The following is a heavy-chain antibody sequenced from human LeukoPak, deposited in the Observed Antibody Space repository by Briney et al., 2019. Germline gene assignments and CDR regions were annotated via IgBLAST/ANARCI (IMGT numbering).Heavy chain of an antibody. CDR3: AKDLGPDWFDP. CDR1: GFTFSSYG. Sequence: GGSLRLSCAASGFTFSSYGMHWVRQAPGKGLEWVAVISYDGSNKYYADSVKGRFTISRDNSKNTLYLQMNSLRAEDTAVYYCAKDLGPDWFDPWGQGTLVTVSS. CDR2: ISYDGSNK. J-gene: IGHJ5*02. V-gene: IGHV3-30*18.